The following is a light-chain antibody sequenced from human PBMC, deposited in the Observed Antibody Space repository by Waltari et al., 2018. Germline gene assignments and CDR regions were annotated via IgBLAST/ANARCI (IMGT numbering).Light chain of an antibody. V-gene: IGLV2-23*01. J-gene: IGLJ2*01. CDR1: SSDVGSYNL. CDR2: EGS. CDR3: CSYAGSSTV. Sequence: QSALTQPASVSGSPGQSITISCTGTSSDVGSYNLFSWYQQYPGKAPKVMIYEGSKRPSGVSNRFSGSKSGNTASLTISGLQAEDEADYYCCSYAGSSTVFGGGTKLTVL.